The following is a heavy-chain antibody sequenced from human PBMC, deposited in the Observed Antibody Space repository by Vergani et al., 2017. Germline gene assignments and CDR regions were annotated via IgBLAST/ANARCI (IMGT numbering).Heavy chain of an antibody. Sequence: QVQLQQWGAGLLKPSETLSLTCAVYGGSFSGYYWSWIRQPPGKGLEWIGEINHSGSTNYNPSLKSRVTISVDTSKNQFSLKLSSVTAADTAVYSCARGLEVTRYLDYWGQGTLVTVSS. CDR2: INHSGST. CDR3: ARGLEVTRYLDY. J-gene: IGHJ4*02. D-gene: IGHD2-21*02. CDR1: GGSFSGYY. V-gene: IGHV4-34*01.